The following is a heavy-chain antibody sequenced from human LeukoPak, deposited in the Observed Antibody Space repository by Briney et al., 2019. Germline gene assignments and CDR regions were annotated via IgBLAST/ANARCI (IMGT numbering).Heavy chain of an antibody. CDR3: ARGYTYGKFDY. J-gene: IGHJ4*02. D-gene: IGHD5-18*01. CDR2: INPKYGAT. Sequence: GASVKVSCKASGYTFTDYYIHWVRQAPGQGLEWMGRINPKYGATNYAQKFQGRVTMTRDTSISTAYMELSRLRSDETAVYYCARGYTYGKFDYWGQGTLATVSS. V-gene: IGHV1-2*06. CDR1: GYTFTDYY.